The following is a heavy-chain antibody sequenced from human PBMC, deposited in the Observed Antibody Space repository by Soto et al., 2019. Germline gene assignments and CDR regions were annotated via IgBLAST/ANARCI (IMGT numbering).Heavy chain of an antibody. CDR2: ISWNSGSI. V-gene: IGHV3-9*01. J-gene: IGHJ4*02. CDR3: AKDSGDTAQHFDY. CDR1: GFTFDEYA. Sequence: GGSLRLSCAASGFTFDEYAMHWVRQAPGKGLEWVSGISWNSGSIGYADSVKGRFTISRDNAKNSLYLQMNSLRAEDTALYYCAKDSGDTAQHFDYWGQGTLVTVSS. D-gene: IGHD5-18*01.